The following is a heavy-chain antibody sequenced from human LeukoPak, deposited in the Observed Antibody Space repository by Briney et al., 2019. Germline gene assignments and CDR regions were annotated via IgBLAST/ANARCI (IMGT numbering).Heavy chain of an antibody. CDR1: GFTFSSYA. CDR3: ARSRVTEGVYYFDY. Sequence: GSLRLSCAASGFTFSSYAMHWVRQAPGKGLEYVSAISSNGGSTYYANSVKGRFTISRDNSKNTLYLQMGSLRAEDMAVYYCARSRVTEGVYYFDYWGQGTLVTVSS. CDR2: ISSNGGST. V-gene: IGHV3-64*01. D-gene: IGHD2-21*02. J-gene: IGHJ4*02.